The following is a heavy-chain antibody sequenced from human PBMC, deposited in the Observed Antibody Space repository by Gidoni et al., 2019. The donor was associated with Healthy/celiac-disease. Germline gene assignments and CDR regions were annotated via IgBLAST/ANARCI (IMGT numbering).Heavy chain of an antibody. Sequence: QVQLQESGPGLVKPSGTLSLTCAVSGGSISSSNWWSWVRQPPGKGLEWIGEIYHSGSTNYNPSLKSRVTILVDKSKNQFSLKLSSVTAADTAVYYCARDLGVTTSRYYYYGMDVWGQGTTVTVSS. V-gene: IGHV4-4*02. J-gene: IGHJ6*02. CDR1: GGSISSSNW. CDR3: ARDLGVTTSRYYYYGMDV. D-gene: IGHD4-4*01. CDR2: IYHSGST.